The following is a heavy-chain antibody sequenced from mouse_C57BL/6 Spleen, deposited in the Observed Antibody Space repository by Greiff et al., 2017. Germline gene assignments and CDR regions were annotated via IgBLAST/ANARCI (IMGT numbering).Heavy chain of an antibody. CDR3: SRYIWSRYYYAMDY. CDR1: GFTFTAYY. Sequence: EVQLVESGGGLVQPGGSLSLSFAASGFTFTAYYLSWVRPPPGTALEWLGFIRNKANCYTTEYIASVKGRFTISRDNSQSILYLQMNALIAEDRATDYCSRYIWSRYYYAMDYWGQGTSVTVAS. CDR2: IRNKANCYTT. J-gene: IGHJ4*01. V-gene: IGHV7-3*01.